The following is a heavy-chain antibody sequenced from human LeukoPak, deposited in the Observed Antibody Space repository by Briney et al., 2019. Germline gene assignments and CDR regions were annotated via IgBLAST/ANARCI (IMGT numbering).Heavy chain of an antibody. V-gene: IGHV3-11*01. CDR3: AKGHYYGSGSLDY. CDR2: ISSSGSTI. Sequence: GGSLRLSCAASGFTFSDYYMSWIRQAPGKGPEWVSYISSSGSTIYYADSVKGRFTISRDNSKNTLYVQMNSLRAEDTAVYYCAKGHYYGSGSLDYWGQGTLVTVSS. CDR1: GFTFSDYY. J-gene: IGHJ4*02. D-gene: IGHD3-10*01.